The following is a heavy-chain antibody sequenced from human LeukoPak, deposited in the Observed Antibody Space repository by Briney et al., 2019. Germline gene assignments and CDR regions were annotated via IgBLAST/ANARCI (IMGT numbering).Heavy chain of an antibody. J-gene: IGHJ6*03. Sequence: SSETLSLTCAVYGGSFSGYYWSWIRQAPGKGLEWIGDIYHTGSTTYNPSLKSRVTISVDTSKKQFSLRLSSVTAADTAVYYCARGTSYCSGGSCYSGWLGLDYYYYMDVWGKGTTVTISS. CDR1: GGSFSGYY. CDR3: ARGTSYCSGGSCYSGWLGLDYYYYMDV. D-gene: IGHD2-15*01. CDR2: IYHTGST. V-gene: IGHV4-34*01.